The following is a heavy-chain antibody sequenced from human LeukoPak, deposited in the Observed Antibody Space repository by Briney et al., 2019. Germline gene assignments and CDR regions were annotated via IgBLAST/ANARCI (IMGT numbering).Heavy chain of an antibody. V-gene: IGHV1-2*02. CDR3: ARATDPLIPTVKY. CDR2: INPNSGGT. J-gene: IGHJ4*02. D-gene: IGHD4-17*01. CDR1: GYTFTGYY. Sequence: ASVKVSCKASGYTFTGYYMHWVRQAPGQGLEWMGWINPNSGGTNYAQKFQGRVTMTRDTSISTAYMELSRLRSDDTAVYYCARATDPLIPTVKYWGQETLVTVSS.